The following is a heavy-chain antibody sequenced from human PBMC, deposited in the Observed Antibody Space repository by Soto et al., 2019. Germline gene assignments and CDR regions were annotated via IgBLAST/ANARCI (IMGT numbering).Heavy chain of an antibody. J-gene: IGHJ5*02. D-gene: IGHD3-3*01. CDR3: ATRITVFGLLIPPLDP. Sequence: SSETLSLTCAVYGGSVNGYYWNWIRQPPGKGLEWIGEINHTGGTHYNPSLKSRVTMSVDTSKNQFSLRLSSVTAADTAIYYCATRITVFGLLIPPLDPWGQGTQVTVPQ. CDR1: GGSVNGYY. CDR2: INHTGGT. V-gene: IGHV4-34*01.